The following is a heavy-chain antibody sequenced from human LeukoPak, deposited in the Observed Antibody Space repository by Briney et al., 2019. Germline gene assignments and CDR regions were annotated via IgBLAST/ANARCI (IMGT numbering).Heavy chain of an antibody. CDR3: AKAGDERELDY. D-gene: IGHD2-21*02. J-gene: IGHJ4*02. CDR2: ISRTGATL. V-gene: IGHV3-9*01. Sequence: GRSLRLSCAASGFIFDDYVMHWVRQAPGKGLEWVSGISRTGATLGCADSVKGRFTISRDDAKNSLYLQMNSLRVEDTAWYCCAKAGDERELDYWGQGTLVTVSS. CDR1: GFIFDDYV.